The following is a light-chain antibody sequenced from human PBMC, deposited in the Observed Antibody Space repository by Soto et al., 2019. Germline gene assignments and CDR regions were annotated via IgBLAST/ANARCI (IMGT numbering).Light chain of an antibody. V-gene: IGLV2-23*01. CDR3: CSYAGSSSYVV. J-gene: IGLJ2*01. CDR1: SSDVGSYNL. CDR2: EGT. Sequence: QSALTQPASVSGSPGQSITLSCTGTSSDVGSYNLVSWYQLHPGNAPKLMIYEGTKRPSGVSNLSSGSKSGSTASLTISGLQAEDEADYYCCSYAGSSSYVVFGGGTKLTVL.